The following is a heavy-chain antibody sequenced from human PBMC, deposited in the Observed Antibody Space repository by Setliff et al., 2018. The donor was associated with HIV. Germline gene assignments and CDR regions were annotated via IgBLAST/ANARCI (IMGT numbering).Heavy chain of an antibody. Sequence: PSETLSVTCTVSGGSISSSSYYWGWIRQPPGKGLEWIGSFYYSGNTYYNPSLKSRVTISVDASRNQFSLKLNSVTAADTAVYYCAREPDSIPYDYWGQGTLVTVSS. V-gene: IGHV4-39*07. CDR3: AREPDSIPYDY. J-gene: IGHJ4*02. CDR1: GGSISSSSYY. D-gene: IGHD4-4*01. CDR2: FYYSGNT.